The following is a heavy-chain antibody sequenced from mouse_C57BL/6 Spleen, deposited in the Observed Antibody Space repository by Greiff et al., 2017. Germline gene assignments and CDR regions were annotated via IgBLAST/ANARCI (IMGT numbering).Heavy chain of an antibody. V-gene: IGHV1-15*01. CDR1: GYTFTDYE. CDR3: TREEYGPFAY. CDR2: IDPETGGT. D-gene: IGHD2-10*02. J-gene: IGHJ3*01. Sequence: VKLQESGAELVRPGASVTLSCKASGYTFTDYEMHWVKQTPVHGLEWIGAIDPETGGTAYNQKFKGKAILTADKSSSTAYMELRSLTSEDSAVYYCTREEYGPFAYWGQGTLVTVSA.